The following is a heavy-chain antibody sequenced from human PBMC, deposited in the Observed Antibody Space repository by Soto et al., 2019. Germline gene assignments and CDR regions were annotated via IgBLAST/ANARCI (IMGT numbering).Heavy chain of an antibody. CDR2: ISHDGGAT. Sequence: QVQLVESGGGVVQPGRSLRLSCAASGFTFSTSGMHWIRQAPGKGLEWVAMISHDGGATYYVDSVKGRFTISRDTDKNTLHLQMDSLRPEDTGTYYFAKDWGSSGWYNWFDPWGQGTLVTVSS. J-gene: IGHJ5*02. CDR3: AKDWGSSGWYNWFDP. D-gene: IGHD6-13*01. V-gene: IGHV3-30*18. CDR1: GFTFSTSG.